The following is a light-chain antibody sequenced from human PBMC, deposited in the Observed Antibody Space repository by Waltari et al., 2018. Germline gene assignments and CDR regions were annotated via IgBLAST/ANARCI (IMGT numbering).Light chain of an antibody. CDR1: QSLLYSSNNKNS. J-gene: IGKJ4*01. V-gene: IGKV4-1*01. Sequence: DIVMTQSPHSLAVSLGARATINCKSSQSLLYSSNNKNSLAWYQQKPGQPPKLLIYWAASRESGVPDRFSASGSGTDFTLTISSLQAEDVAVYYCQQYYSTPLTFGGGTKVEIK. CDR3: QQYYSTPLT. CDR2: WAA.